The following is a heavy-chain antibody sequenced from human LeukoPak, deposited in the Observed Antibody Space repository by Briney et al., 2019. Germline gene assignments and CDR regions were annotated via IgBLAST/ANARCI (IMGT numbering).Heavy chain of an antibody. CDR1: GYTFTGHY. Sequence: ASVKVSCKASGYTFTGHYMHWVRQAPGQGLEWMGWINPNSGGTNYAQKFQGRVTMTRDTSISTAYMELSRLRSDDTAVYYCARVSTDDSRVDYYGMDAWGQGTTVTVSS. J-gene: IGHJ6*02. CDR3: ARVSTDDSRVDYYGMDA. V-gene: IGHV1-2*02. CDR2: INPNSGGT. D-gene: IGHD3-3*01.